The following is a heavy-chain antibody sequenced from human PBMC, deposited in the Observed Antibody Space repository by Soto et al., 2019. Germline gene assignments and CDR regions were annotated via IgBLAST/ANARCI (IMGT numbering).Heavy chain of an antibody. CDR1: GGTFSSYA. Sequence: ASVKVSCKASGGTFSSYAISWVRQAPGQGLEWMGGIIPIFGTANYAQKFQGRVTITADESTSTAYMELSSLRSEDTAVYYCAREHIGGEVTFGGVIVPPRLYYYYYYGMDVWGQGTTVTVSS. CDR2: IIPIFGTA. D-gene: IGHD3-16*02. V-gene: IGHV1-69*13. CDR3: AREHIGGEVTFGGVIVPPRLYYYYYYGMDV. J-gene: IGHJ6*02.